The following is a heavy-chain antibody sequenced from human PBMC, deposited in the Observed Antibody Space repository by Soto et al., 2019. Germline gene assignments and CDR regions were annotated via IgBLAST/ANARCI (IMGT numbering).Heavy chain of an antibody. J-gene: IGHJ4*02. D-gene: IGHD6-25*01. CDR1: GFTFSGYG. CDR2: ISNDGSTK. V-gene: IGHV3-30*18. Sequence: QVQLVESGGGVAQPGRSLRLSCAASGFTFSGYGMHWVRQAPGKGLEWVAVISNDGSTKYYGDSVKGRFTISRDNSKNTLFLQLDSLRAEDTAVYYCAKDRVCEHNNGCPQGSWGQGTQVIVSS. CDR3: AKDRVCEHNNGCPQGS.